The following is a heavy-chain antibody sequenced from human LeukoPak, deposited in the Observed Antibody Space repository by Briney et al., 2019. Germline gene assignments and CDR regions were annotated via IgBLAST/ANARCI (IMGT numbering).Heavy chain of an antibody. CDR3: TKWSGFGDD. D-gene: IGHD3-10*01. J-gene: IGHJ4*02. V-gene: IGHV3-23*01. Sequence: HPGGSLRLSCAASGFTFSSNSMTWVRQTPGKGLEWVSGISGSGDGTFYADSVKGRFTISRDNSRNTLYLQMSSLRPEDTAVYYCTKWSGFGDDWGQGTLVTVSS. CDR2: ISGSGDGT. CDR1: GFTFSSNS.